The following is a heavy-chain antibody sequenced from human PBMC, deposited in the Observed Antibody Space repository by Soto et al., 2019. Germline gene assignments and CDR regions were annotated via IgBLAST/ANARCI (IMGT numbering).Heavy chain of an antibody. V-gene: IGHV1-46*01. D-gene: IGHD2-15*01. Sequence: GASVKVSCKASGYTFTSYYMHWVRQAPGQGLEWMGIINPSGGSTSYAQKLQGRVTMTTDTSTSTAYMELRSLRSDDTAVYYCARECSGGSCYSHYYYYGMDVWGQGTTVTVS. J-gene: IGHJ6*02. CDR2: INPSGGST. CDR3: ARECSGGSCYSHYYYYGMDV. CDR1: GYTFTSYY.